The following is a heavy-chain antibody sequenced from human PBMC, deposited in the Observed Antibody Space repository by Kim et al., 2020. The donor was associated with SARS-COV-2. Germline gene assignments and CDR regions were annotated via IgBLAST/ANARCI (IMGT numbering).Heavy chain of an antibody. CDR1: GFTFSSYC. D-gene: IGHD3-10*01. Sequence: GGSLRLSCAAFGFTFSSYCMHWVRQAPGKGREWVAVISYDGSNKYYTDSVKGRFTISRDNSKNTLYLQMNSLRAEDTAVYYCAKESGSGSYYAWTYYYYGMDVWGQGTTVTVSS. CDR3: AKESGSGSYYAWTYYYYGMDV. J-gene: IGHJ6*02. V-gene: IGHV3-30*18. CDR2: ISYDGSNK.